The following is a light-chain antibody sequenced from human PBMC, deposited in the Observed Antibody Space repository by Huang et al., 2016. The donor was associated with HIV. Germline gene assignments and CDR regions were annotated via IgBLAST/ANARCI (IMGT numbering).Light chain of an antibody. CDR1: QSVSSY. Sequence: EIVLTQSPATLSLSPGERATLSCRASQSVSSYFAWYQQKPGQAPRLLIHDASNRATGIPARFSGSGSGTDFTLTISSLEPEDFAVYYCQQRRNWPLTFGGGTKVEIK. CDR2: DAS. J-gene: IGKJ4*01. V-gene: IGKV3-11*01. CDR3: QQRRNWPLT.